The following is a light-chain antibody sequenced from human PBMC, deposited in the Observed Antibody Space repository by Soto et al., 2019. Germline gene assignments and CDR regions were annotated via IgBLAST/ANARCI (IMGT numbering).Light chain of an antibody. CDR1: SSDIGGYNY. CDR2: AVS. V-gene: IGLV2-14*03. Sequence: QSALTQPASVSGSPGQSITISCTGTSSDIGGYNYGSWYQHHPGKDHKLMIYAVSERPSGVSHRFSGSKSGNTASLTISRHQAEDEADHYCASYASSNSVLFGGGTKLTVL. CDR3: ASYASSNSVL. J-gene: IGLJ2*01.